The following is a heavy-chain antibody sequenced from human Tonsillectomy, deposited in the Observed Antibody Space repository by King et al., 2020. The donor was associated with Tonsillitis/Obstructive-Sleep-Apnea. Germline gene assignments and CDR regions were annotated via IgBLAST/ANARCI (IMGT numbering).Heavy chain of an antibody. CDR1: SYTFTSYG. J-gene: IGHJ4*02. Sequence: QLVQSGAEVKKPGASVKVSCKASSYTFTSYGITWVRQAPGQGLEWMGWISAFYGNTYYAQKLQGRVTMTTDTSTSTAYMELGSLRSDDTAVYYCARETRNNWNDEVDHFDYWGQGTLVTVSS. CDR3: ARETRNNWNDEVDHFDY. D-gene: IGHD1-1*01. V-gene: IGHV1-18*01. CDR2: ISAFYGNT.